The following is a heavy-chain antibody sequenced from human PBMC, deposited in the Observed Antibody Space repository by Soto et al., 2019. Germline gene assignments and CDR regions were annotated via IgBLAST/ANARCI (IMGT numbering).Heavy chain of an antibody. Sequence: QLQLQESGPGLVKPSETLSLTCTVSGGSISSSSYYWGWIRQPPGKGLEWIGSIYYSGSTYYNPSLKSRVTLSVATSKTQFSLKLSSVTAADTAVYYWASPDWESRGWVDYWGQGTLVPVSS. CDR1: GGSISSSSYY. CDR3: ASPDWESRGWVDY. V-gene: IGHV4-39*01. D-gene: IGHD6-19*01. CDR2: IYYSGST. J-gene: IGHJ4*02.